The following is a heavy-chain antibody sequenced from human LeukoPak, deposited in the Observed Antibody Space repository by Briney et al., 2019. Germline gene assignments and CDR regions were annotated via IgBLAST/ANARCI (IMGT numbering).Heavy chain of an antibody. J-gene: IGHJ4*02. CDR1: GFTFSSYD. D-gene: IGHD3-22*01. V-gene: IGHV3-23*01. CDR2: ISGSGGST. Sequence: GGSPCFACAASGFTFSSYDMSWVRQAPGKGLEWVSAISGSGGSTYYADSVKGRFTISRDNSKNTLYLQMNSLRAEDTAVYYCAKDSLGGSAYAPFDYWGQGSLVTVSS. CDR3: AKDSLGGSAYAPFDY.